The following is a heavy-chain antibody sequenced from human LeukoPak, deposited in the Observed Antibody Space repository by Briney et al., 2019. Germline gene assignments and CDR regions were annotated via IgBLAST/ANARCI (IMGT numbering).Heavy chain of an antibody. V-gene: IGHV3-7*03. J-gene: IGHJ4*02. CDR2: IKADGSEE. CDR3: ARMVRYYFDY. D-gene: IGHD5-18*01. CDR1: GFTVSSNY. Sequence: QTGGSLRLSCAASGFTVSSNYMNWVRQAPGKGLEWVANIKADGSEEYYVDSVKGRFTISRDNSKNTVYLQMNSLRAEGTAVYYCARMVRYYFDYWGQGTLVAVSS.